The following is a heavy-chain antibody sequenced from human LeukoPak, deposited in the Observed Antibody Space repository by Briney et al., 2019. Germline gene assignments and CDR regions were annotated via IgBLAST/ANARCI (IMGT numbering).Heavy chain of an antibody. Sequence: GGSLRLSCEASGFTFSNYWMHWVRQAPGKGLVWVSRISSDGSSTTYADSVKGRFTISRDNAKNTLYLQMNSLGAEDTAVYYCGRGGKVEQLVLARWGQGSLVTVSS. D-gene: IGHD6-13*01. CDR3: GRGGKVEQLVLAR. CDR2: ISSDGSST. CDR1: GFTFSNYW. J-gene: IGHJ4*02. V-gene: IGHV3-74*01.